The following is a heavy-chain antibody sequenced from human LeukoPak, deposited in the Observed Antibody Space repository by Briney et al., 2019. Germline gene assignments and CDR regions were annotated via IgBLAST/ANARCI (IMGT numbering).Heavy chain of an antibody. J-gene: IGHJ4*02. D-gene: IGHD3-22*01. CDR3: ARNYYDSSGYYYVFRTGFDY. CDR2: ISAYNGKT. CDR1: GYTFTSYG. Sequence: ASVKVSCKASGYTFTSYGISWVRQAPGQGLEWMGWISAYNGKTNYAQKLQGRVTMTTDTSTRTAYMELRRLRAGDTAVYYCARNYYDSSGYYYVFRTGFDYWGQGTLVTVSS. V-gene: IGHV1-18*01.